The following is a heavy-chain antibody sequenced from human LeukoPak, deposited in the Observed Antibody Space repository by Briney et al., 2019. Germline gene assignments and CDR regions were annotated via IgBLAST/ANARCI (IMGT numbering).Heavy chain of an antibody. J-gene: IGHJ5*02. CDR2: INHSGST. CDR1: GGSFSGYY. D-gene: IGHD5-24*01. CDR3: AREGDGYNYNWFDP. V-gene: IGHV4-34*01. Sequence: SETLSLTCAVYGGSFSGYYWSWIRQPPGKGLEWIGEINHSGSTNYNPSLKSRVTISVDTSKNQFSLKLSSVTAADTAVYYCAREGDGYNYNWFDPWGQGTLVTVPS.